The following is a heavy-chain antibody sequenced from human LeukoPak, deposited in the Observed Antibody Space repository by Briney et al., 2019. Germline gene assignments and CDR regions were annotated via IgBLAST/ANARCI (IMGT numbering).Heavy chain of an antibody. J-gene: IGHJ5*02. Sequence: RSGGSLRLSCAASGFTFSSYAMNWVRQAPGKGLEWVSSISSSSSYIYYADSVKGRFTISRDNAKNSLYLQMNSLRAEDTAVYYCARVAFEGYCSSTSCSRGFDPWGQGTLVTVSS. CDR1: GFTFSSYA. D-gene: IGHD2-2*01. CDR3: ARVAFEGYCSSTSCSRGFDP. V-gene: IGHV3-21*01. CDR2: ISSSSSYI.